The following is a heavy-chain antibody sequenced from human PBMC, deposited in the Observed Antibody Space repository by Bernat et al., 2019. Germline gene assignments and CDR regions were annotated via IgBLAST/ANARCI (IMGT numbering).Heavy chain of an antibody. CDR1: GGSISSYY. D-gene: IGHD3-22*01. CDR2: IYYSGST. Sequence: QVQLQESGPGLVKPSETLSLTCTVSGGSISSYYWGWIRQPPGKGLEWIGSIYYSGSTYYNPSLKSRVTISVETSKNQFSLKLSYVTAADTAVYYCARRGSSGYYLYYFDYWGQGTLVTVSS. V-gene: IGHV4-39*01. J-gene: IGHJ4*02. CDR3: ARRGSSGYYLYYFDY.